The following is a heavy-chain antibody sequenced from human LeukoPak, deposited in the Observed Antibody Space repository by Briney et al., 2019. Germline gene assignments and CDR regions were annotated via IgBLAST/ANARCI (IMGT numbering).Heavy chain of an antibody. V-gene: IGHV3-21*01. CDR2: ISSSSSYI. D-gene: IGHD3-3*01. J-gene: IGHJ4*02. Sequence: GGSLRLSCAASGFTFSSYSTNWVRQAPGKGLEWVSSISSSSSYIYYADSVKGRFTISRDNAKTSLYLQMNSLRAEDTAVYYCARGSVGAYDFWSGYYDYWGQGTLVTVSS. CDR1: GFTFSSYS. CDR3: ARGSVGAYDFWSGYYDY.